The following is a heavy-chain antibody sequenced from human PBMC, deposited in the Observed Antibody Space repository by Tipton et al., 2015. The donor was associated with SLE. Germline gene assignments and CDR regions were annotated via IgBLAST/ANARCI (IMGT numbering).Heavy chain of an antibody. CDR3: ARGAPTVTTFFDY. V-gene: IGHV4-39*07. CDR2: IYYSGST. CDR1: GGSISSSSYY. Sequence: TLSLTCTVSGGSISSSSYYWGWIRQPPGKGLEWIGSIYYSGSTYYNPSLKSRVTISVDTSKNQFSLNLSSVTAADTAVYYCARGAPTVTTFFDYWGQGTLGTVSS. D-gene: IGHD4-17*01. J-gene: IGHJ4*02.